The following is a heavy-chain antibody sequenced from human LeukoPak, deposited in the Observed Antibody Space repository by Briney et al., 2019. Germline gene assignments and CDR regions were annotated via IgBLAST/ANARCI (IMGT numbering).Heavy chain of an antibody. CDR1: GFTFSNNY. D-gene: IGHD3-16*01. J-gene: IGHJ4*02. CDR3: ARGYSYAHDY. Sequence: GGSLRLSCAASGFTFSNNYMHWVRQAPGKGLVWVSRINTDGSSTNYADSVKGRFTISRDNAKSTLYLQMNSLRAEDTAVYYCARGYSYAHDYWGQGTLVTVSS. CDR2: INTDGSST. V-gene: IGHV3-74*01.